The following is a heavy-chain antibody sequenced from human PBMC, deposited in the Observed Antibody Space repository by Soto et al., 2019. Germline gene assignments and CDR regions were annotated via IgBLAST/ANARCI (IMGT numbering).Heavy chain of an antibody. CDR1: GYTFTSYD. J-gene: IGHJ3*02. CDR2: MNPNSGNT. D-gene: IGHD3-3*01. Sequence: ASVKVSCKASGYTFTSYDINWVRQATGQGLEWMGWMNPNSGNTGYAQKFQGRVTMTRNTSISTAYMELSSLRSEDTAVYYCARADFWSGYYAFDIWGQGTMVTVSS. V-gene: IGHV1-8*01. CDR3: ARADFWSGYYAFDI.